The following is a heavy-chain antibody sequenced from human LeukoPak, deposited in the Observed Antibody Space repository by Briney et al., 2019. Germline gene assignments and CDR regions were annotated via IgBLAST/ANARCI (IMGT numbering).Heavy chain of an antibody. CDR1: GFTFSSYD. V-gene: IGHV3-23*01. CDR2: ISGSGGST. Sequence: GGSLRLSCAASGFTFSSYDMSWVRQAPGKGLEWVSAISGSGGSTYYADSVKGRLTISRDNSKNTLYLQMNSLRAEDTAVYYCAKALAGMVATFDYWGQGTLVTVSS. D-gene: IGHD5-12*01. J-gene: IGHJ4*02. CDR3: AKALAGMVATFDY.